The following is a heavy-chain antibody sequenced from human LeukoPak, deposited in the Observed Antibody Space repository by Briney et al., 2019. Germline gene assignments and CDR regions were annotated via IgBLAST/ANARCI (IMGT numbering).Heavy chain of an antibody. Sequence: SETLSLTCTVPGGSISSYYWSWLRQPPGKGLEWIGYIYYSGSTNYNPSLKSRVTISVDTSKNQFSLKLSSVTAADTAVYYCARETSQKGAHYMDVWGKRTTVTISS. V-gene: IGHV4-59*01. D-gene: IGHD3-16*01. J-gene: IGHJ6*03. CDR2: IYYSGST. CDR1: GGSISSYY. CDR3: ARETSQKGAHYMDV.